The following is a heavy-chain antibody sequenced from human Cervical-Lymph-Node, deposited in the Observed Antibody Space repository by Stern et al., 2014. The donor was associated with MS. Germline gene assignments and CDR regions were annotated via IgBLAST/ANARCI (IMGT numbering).Heavy chain of an antibody. CDR3: ATHPVGP. Sequence: EVQLLESGAEVKKPGESLKISCNTSGYKFTNQWIAWVRQMPGKGLEFMGIIYPGDSDTRYNPSFQGQVIISADKSINTAYLQWSSLKASDTAMYYCATHPVGPWGQGTLVTVSS. CDR2: IYPGDSDT. J-gene: IGHJ5*02. V-gene: IGHV5-51*01. CDR1: GYKFTNQW.